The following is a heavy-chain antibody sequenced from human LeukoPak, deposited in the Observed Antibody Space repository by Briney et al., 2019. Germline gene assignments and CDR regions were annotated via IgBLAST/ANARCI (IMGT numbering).Heavy chain of an antibody. V-gene: IGHV1-46*01. CDR3: ARETDDGDYTSEFDY. CDR1: GYTFTSYY. CDR2: INPSGGST. Sequence: GASVKVSCKASGYTFTSYYMHWVRQAPGQGLEWMGIINPSGGSTSYAQKFQGRVTMTRDTSTSTVYMELSSLRSEDTAVYYCARETDDGDYTSEFDYWGQGTLVTVSS. J-gene: IGHJ4*02. D-gene: IGHD4-17*01.